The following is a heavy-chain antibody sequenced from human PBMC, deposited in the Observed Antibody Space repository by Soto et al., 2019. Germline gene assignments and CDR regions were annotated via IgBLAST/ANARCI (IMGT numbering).Heavy chain of an antibody. CDR3: ARDNGQWLVAE. V-gene: IGHV1-18*04. CDR1: GYTFTSYG. D-gene: IGHD6-19*01. J-gene: IGHJ4*02. CDR2: ISTYSGNT. Sequence: QVQLVQSGTEVKKPGASVKVSCKASGYTFTSYGISWVRQAPGQGLEWLGWISTYSGNTKYAQKLQDRVTVTTDAFTNTAYMELRRLTSDDTAVYYCARDNGQWLVAEWGQGTLVTVAS.